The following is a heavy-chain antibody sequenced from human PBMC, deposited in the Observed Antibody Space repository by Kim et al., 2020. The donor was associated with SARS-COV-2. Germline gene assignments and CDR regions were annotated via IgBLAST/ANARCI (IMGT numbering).Heavy chain of an antibody. CDR3: ARSGSYHWFDP. CDR2: IYYSGST. D-gene: IGHD1-26*01. J-gene: IGHJ5*02. Sequence: SETLSLTCTVSGGSISSYYWSWIRQPPGKGLEWIGYIYYSGSTNYNPSLKSRVTISVDTSKNQFSLKLSSVTAADTAVYYCARSGSYHWFDPWGQGTLVTVSS. V-gene: IGHV4-59*01. CDR1: GGSISSYY.